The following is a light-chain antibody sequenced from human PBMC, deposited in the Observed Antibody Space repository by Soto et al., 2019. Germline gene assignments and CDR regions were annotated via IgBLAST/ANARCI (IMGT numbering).Light chain of an antibody. Sequence: QSVLTQPASVSGSPGQSITISCTGTSSDVGSYNLVSWYQQHPGKATKLMIYEGSKRPSGVSNRSSGSKSGNTASLTISGLQAEDEAVYYCCSYAGSSTWVFGGGTKVTVL. V-gene: IGLV2-23*01. J-gene: IGLJ2*01. CDR3: CSYAGSSTWV. CDR1: SSDVGSYNL. CDR2: EGS.